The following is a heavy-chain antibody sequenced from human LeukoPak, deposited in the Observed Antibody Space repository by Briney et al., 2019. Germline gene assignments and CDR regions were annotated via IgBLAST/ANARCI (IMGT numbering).Heavy chain of an antibody. J-gene: IGHJ5*02. Sequence: SETLSLTCAAYGGTLSGYYWSWIRQPPGKGLEWIGEISHSGSTSYNPSLKSRVTISVDTSKNQFSLNLKSVTAADTAVYYCATQRDGYPSWFDPWGQGTLVTVSS. D-gene: IGHD1-1*01. V-gene: IGHV4-34*08. CDR1: GGTLSGYY. CDR2: ISHSGST. CDR3: ATQRDGYPSWFDP.